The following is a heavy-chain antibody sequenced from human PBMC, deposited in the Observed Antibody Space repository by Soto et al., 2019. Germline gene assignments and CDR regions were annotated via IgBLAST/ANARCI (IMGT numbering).Heavy chain of an antibody. D-gene: IGHD1-26*01. CDR2: INSDGSTT. Sequence: EVQLVESGGGLVQPGGSLRLSCAASGFTFSTYWMHWVRQAPGKGLVWVSRINSDGSTTTYADSVKGRFTISRDNARNTLYLEMHSLRAEDTAVYFCATVGTGSYNWLDPWGQGTLVTVSS. V-gene: IGHV3-74*01. CDR3: ATVGTGSYNWLDP. CDR1: GFTFSTYW. J-gene: IGHJ5*02.